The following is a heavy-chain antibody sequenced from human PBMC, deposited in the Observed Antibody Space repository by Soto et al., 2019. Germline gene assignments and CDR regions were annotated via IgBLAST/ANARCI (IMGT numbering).Heavy chain of an antibody. CDR3: TRDHSGSYYAFDI. CDR1: GFTFGYYA. J-gene: IGHJ3*02. CDR2: IRSKAYGGTT. Sequence: GGSLRLSCTASGFTFGYYAMSWVRQAPGKGLEWVGFIRSKAYGGTTEYAASVKGRFTISRDDSKSIAYLQMNSLKTEDTAVYYCTRDHSGSYYAFDIWGQGTMVTVSS. V-gene: IGHV3-49*04. D-gene: IGHD1-26*01.